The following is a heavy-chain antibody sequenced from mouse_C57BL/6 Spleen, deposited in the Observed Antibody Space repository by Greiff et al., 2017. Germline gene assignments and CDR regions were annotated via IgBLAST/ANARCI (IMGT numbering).Heavy chain of an antibody. V-gene: IGHV2-2*01. D-gene: IGHD2-3*01. CDR1: GFSFTSYG. J-gene: IGHJ3*01. CDR3: ATYDGYSFAY. CDR2: LWSGGST. Sequence: QVHVKQSGPGLVQPSQSLSITCTVSGFSFTSYGVHWVRQSPGKGLEWLGVLWSGGSTDYNAAFISRLSISKDKSKSQVFCKMNSLQAEDTAIYYCATYDGYSFAYWGQGTLVTGSA.